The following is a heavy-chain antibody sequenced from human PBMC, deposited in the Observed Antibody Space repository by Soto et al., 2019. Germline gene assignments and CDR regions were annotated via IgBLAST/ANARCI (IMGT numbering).Heavy chain of an antibody. CDR2: VSHDGRNT. D-gene: IGHD6-19*01. J-gene: IGHJ4*02. CDR3: AKGGRQWLVTSDFNY. V-gene: IGHV3-30*18. CDR1: GFTFSDYA. Sequence: VQLVESGGGVVQPGRSLRLSCAASGFTFSDYAMHWVRQAPGKGLEWVAVVSHDGRNTHYADSVKGRFTISRDSSTNTVSLEMTSLRAEDTAVYYGAKGGRQWLVTSDFNYWGQGALGTVSS.